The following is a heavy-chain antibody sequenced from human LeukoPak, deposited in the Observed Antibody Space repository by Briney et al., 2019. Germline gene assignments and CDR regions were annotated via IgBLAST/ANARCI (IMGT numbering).Heavy chain of an antibody. CDR3: ARHFSGSPAFDI. J-gene: IGHJ3*02. CDR1: GGSFSGYY. Sequence: SETLSLTCAVYGGSFSGYYWSWIRQPPGKGLEWIGEIHHNGSTDYNPSLKSRVTISLDTSKNQFSLKLSSVTAADTAVYYCARHFSGSPAFDIWGQGTMVTVSS. CDR2: IHHNGST. V-gene: IGHV4-34*01. D-gene: IGHD3-22*01.